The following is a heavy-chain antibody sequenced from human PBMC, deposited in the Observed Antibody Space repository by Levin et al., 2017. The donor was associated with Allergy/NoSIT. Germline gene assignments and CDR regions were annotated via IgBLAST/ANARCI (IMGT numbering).Heavy chain of an antibody. V-gene: IGHV4-39*07. CDR2: IYYSGST. D-gene: IGHD3-22*01. CDR1: GGSISSSSYY. CDR3: ARQYDYDSSR. J-gene: IGHJ4*02. Sequence: PGGSLRLSCTVSGGSISSSSYYWGWIRQPPGKGLEWIGSIYYSGSTYYNPSLKSRVTISVDTSNNQFSLKLSSVTAADTAVYYCARQYDYDSSRWGQGTLVTVSS.